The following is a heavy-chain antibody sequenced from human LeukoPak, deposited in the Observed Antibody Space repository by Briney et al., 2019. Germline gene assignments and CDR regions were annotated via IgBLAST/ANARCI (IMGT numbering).Heavy chain of an antibody. CDR2: ISGSSDST. Sequence: GGSLRLSCTASGFTFSRYWMSWVRQAPGKGLGWVSGISGSSDSTYYADSVKGRFTISRDNSKNTLYLQMNRLRAEDTAIYYCAKGDSSSSDPRLGYFDYWGQGTLVTVSS. J-gene: IGHJ4*02. CDR3: AKGDSSSSDPRLGYFDY. D-gene: IGHD6-6*01. V-gene: IGHV3-23*01. CDR1: GFTFSRYW.